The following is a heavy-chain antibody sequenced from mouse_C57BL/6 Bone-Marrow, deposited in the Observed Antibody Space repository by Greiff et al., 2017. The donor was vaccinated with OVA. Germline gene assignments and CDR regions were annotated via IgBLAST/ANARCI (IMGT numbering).Heavy chain of an antibody. CDR1: GYSFTGYY. J-gene: IGHJ1*03. V-gene: IGHV1-42*01. CDR3: AAVVADGYYDV. Sequence: EVQLQQSGPELVKPGASVKISCKASGYSFTGYYMNWVKQSPEKSLEWIGEINPSTGGTTYNQKFKAKATLTVDKSSSTAYMQLQSLTSEGAAVYDCAAVVADGYYDVWGTGTTVTVSS. D-gene: IGHD1-1*01. CDR2: INPSTGGT.